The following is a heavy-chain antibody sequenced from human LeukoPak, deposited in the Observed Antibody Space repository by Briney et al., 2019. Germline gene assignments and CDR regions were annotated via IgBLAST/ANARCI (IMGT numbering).Heavy chain of an antibody. Sequence: SETLSLTCTVSGGSISSDYWSWIRQPPGKGLEWSGYIYYSGSTNYNPSLKSRVTISVDTSKNQFSLKLSSVTAADTAVYYCARVGITMVRGVILDRWGQGTTVTVSS. CDR2: IYYSGST. CDR3: ARVGITMVRGVILDR. J-gene: IGHJ6*02. CDR1: GGSISSDY. V-gene: IGHV4-59*01. D-gene: IGHD3-10*01.